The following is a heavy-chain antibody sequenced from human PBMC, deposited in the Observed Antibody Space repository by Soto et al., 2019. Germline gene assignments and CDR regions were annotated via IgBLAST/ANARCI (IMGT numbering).Heavy chain of an antibody. CDR3: ARGKKEQLGYYYGMDV. D-gene: IGHD6-13*01. V-gene: IGHV6-1*01. CDR2: TYYRSKWYN. Sequence: SQTLSLTCAISGDSVSSNSAAWNLIRQSPSRGLGWLGRTYYRSKWYNDYAVSVKSRITINPDTSKNQFSLQLNSVTPEDTAVYYCARGKKEQLGYYYGMDVWGQGTTVTVYS. CDR1: GDSVSSNSAA. J-gene: IGHJ6*02.